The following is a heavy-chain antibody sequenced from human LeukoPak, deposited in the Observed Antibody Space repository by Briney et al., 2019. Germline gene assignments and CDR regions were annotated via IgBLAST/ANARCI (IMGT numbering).Heavy chain of an antibody. D-gene: IGHD1-1*01. Sequence: ASVKVSCKASGFTFTAYYMHWLRQAPGQGLEWMGWINPKSGGTKYAEKFQGRVTMTRDTSISTVNMELSRLRSDDTAVYFCARDLDDAFDIWGQGTVVTVSS. CDR1: GFTFTAYY. CDR3: ARDLDDAFDI. V-gene: IGHV1-2*02. CDR2: INPKSGGT. J-gene: IGHJ3*02.